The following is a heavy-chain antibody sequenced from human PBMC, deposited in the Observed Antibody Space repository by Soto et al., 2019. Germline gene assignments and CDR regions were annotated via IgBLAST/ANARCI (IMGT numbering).Heavy chain of an antibody. CDR1: GFTFENFC. CDR3: AKNQRVALVPLATVDWVDH. J-gene: IGHJ5*02. Sequence: PXGSLRITRAASGFTFENFCMSWVRQAPGKGLEWISSISGSGLNKYYADSVKGRFTISRDNSKNTVYLELSNLRAEDTAVYHCAKNQRVALVPLATVDWVDHWGQGSVVTVSS. D-gene: IGHD1-26*01. CDR2: ISGSGLNK. V-gene: IGHV3-23*01.